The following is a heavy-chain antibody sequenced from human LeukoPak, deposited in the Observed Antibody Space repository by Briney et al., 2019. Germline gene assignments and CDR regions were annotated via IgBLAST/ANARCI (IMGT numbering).Heavy chain of an antibody. V-gene: IGHV1-8*01. D-gene: IGHD6-19*01. J-gene: IGHJ4*02. CDR3: ARDLGMAGIAPVDY. CDR1: GYTFTSYD. CDR2: MNPNSGNT. Sequence: ASVKVSCKASGYTFTSYDFNWVRQATGQGLEWMGWMNPNSGNTGYAHKFQGRVTMTRNTSISTAYMELSSLRSEDTAVYYCARDLGMAGIAPVDYWDQGTLVTVSS.